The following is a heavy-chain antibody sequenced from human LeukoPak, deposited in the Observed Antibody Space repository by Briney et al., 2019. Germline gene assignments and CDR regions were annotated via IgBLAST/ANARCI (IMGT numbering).Heavy chain of an antibody. CDR3: ARYYGFWSGYHDY. D-gene: IGHD3-3*01. J-gene: IGHJ4*02. V-gene: IGHV4-39*01. CDR1: GGSISSSSYY. CDR2: IYYSGST. Sequence: SETLSLTCTVSGGSISSSSYYWGWIRQPPGKGLEWIGSIYYSGSTYYNPSLKSRVTISVDTSKNQFSLKLSSVTAADTAVYYCARYYGFWSGYHDYWGQGTLVTVSS.